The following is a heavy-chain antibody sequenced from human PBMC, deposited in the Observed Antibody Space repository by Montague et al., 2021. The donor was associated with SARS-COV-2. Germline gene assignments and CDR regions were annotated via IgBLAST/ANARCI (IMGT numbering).Heavy chain of an antibody. CDR2: IKSKTDGGTT. D-gene: IGHD3-10*01. Sequence: SLRLSCAASGFTFSHAWMSWVRQAPGKGLEWVGRIKSKTDGGTTDYAATVKGRFTISRDDSKNTLYLQMNSLKTEDTAVYYCTTERGYYYGSGSCYSPRRTFDYWGQGALVTVSS. CDR3: TTERGYYYGSGSCYSPRRTFDY. V-gene: IGHV3-15*01. CDR1: GFTFSHAW. J-gene: IGHJ4*02.